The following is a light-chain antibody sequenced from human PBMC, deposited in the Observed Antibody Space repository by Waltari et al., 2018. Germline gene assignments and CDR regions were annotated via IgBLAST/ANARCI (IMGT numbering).Light chain of an antibody. V-gene: IGKV2-28*01. CDR1: QRLLNSNGYSF. Sequence: QRLLNSNGYSFLDWYLQKPGQSPQLLIYLGSTRASGVPDRFSGSGSGTDFTLKISRVEAEDVGVYYCMQALQTPFTFGPGTKVDIK. J-gene: IGKJ3*01. CDR3: MQALQTPFT. CDR2: LGS.